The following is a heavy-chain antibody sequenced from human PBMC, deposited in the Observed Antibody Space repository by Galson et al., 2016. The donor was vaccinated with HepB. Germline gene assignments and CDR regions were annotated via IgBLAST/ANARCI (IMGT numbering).Heavy chain of an antibody. CDR3: TRGYMHTGMNV. Sequence: CAISGDSVTNDDTIWNWIRQSPSRGLEWLGRTYYRSQWFNEYAVSVKSRITINSDTSRNQFSLQLDSVIPDDTAAYFCTRGYMHTGMNVWGQGTTVTVSS. D-gene: IGHD5-18*01. J-gene: IGHJ6*02. V-gene: IGHV6-1*01. CDR1: GDSVTNDDTI. CDR2: TYYRSQWFN.